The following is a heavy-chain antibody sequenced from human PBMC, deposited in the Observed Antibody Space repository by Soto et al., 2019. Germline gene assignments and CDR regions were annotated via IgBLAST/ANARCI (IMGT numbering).Heavy chain of an antibody. CDR2: ISGSGSDT. J-gene: IGHJ4*02. V-gene: IGHV3-11*03. CDR1: VFTFIDYY. CDR3: TRKTRNPAD. Sequence: GGSLRLSFVASVFTFIDYYMSWFRQAPGKGLECLSYISGSGSDTNDADSVKGRFTVSRDNAENTLYLQMNNLRAEDTAVYYCTRKTRNPADWGQGTPVTVFS.